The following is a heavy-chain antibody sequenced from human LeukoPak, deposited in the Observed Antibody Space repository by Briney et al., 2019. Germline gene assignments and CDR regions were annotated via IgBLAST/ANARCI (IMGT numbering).Heavy chain of an antibody. D-gene: IGHD1-1*01. J-gene: IGHJ3*02. CDR3: VLGAYWNDDKSAFHI. Sequence: GGSLRLSCAASGLTFSSYDIHWVRQAPGKGLEWVSSIGATGDTYYTDSVKGRFTISRENAKKSLYLQVSSLRVEDTAVYFCVLGAYWNDDKSAFHIWGPGTMVTVS. CDR2: IGATGDT. V-gene: IGHV3-13*01. CDR1: GLTFSSYD.